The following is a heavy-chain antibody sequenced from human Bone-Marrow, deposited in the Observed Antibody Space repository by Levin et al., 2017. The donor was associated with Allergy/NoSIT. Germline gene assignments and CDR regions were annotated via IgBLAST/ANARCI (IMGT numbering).Heavy chain of an antibody. D-gene: IGHD3-10*01. CDR1: GFTFGHYA. Sequence: PGGSLRLSCTTSGFTFGHYAMSWFRQAPGKGLEWVGFIKSNIYGGTTKYAASVKGRFTISRDDSKSIASLQMNNLKTEDTGIYFCTRDEGVPTGRYFPFDYWGQGTLVTVSS. J-gene: IGHJ4*02. CDR3: TRDEGVPTGRYFPFDY. CDR2: IKSNIYGGTT. V-gene: IGHV3-49*03.